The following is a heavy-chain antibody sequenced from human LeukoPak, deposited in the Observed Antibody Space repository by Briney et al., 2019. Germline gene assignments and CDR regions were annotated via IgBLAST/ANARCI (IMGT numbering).Heavy chain of an antibody. CDR2: INLDGNGR. J-gene: IGHJ5*02. V-gene: IGHV3-7*03. CDR1: GFFFSNYW. D-gene: IGHD6-19*01. Sequence: GGSLRLSCAASGFFFSNYWMSWVRQAQGKGLEWVANINLDGNGRFYVDSVKGRFTISRDNNKKSVYLQMNNMRVDDTAVYYCARVAGWHWFDPWGQGTLVTVSS. CDR3: ARVAGWHWFDP.